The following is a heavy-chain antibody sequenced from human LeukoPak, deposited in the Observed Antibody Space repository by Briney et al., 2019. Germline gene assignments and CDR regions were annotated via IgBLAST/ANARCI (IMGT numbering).Heavy chain of an antibody. J-gene: IGHJ1*01. CDR1: GYIFTNYG. D-gene: IGHD4-23*01. CDR2: ISAYNGYT. V-gene: IGHV1-18*01. CDR3: ARDKAVTTEVTQHFQH. Sequence: ASVKVSCKASGYIFTNYGISWVRQAPGQGLEWMGWISAYNGYTDYAQKLQFRVTMTTDTSTSTAYMELRSLRSDDTAVYYCARDKAVTTEVTQHFQHWGQGTLVTVSS.